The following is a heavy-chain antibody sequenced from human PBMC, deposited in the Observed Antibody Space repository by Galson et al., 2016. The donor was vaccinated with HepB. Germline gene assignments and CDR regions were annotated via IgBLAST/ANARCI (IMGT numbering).Heavy chain of an antibody. Sequence: SLRLSCAASGFTFSSYPMSWVRQAPGKGLEWVSSVSGSGDTTNYADSVRGRFTISRDNSKSTLFLQLSSLRAGDTAVYYCASMGGGSGSWYKDWGQGNLVTVSS. CDR2: VSGSGDTT. J-gene: IGHJ4*02. CDR1: GFTFSSYP. CDR3: ASMGGGSGSWYKD. V-gene: IGHV3-23*01. D-gene: IGHD6-13*01.